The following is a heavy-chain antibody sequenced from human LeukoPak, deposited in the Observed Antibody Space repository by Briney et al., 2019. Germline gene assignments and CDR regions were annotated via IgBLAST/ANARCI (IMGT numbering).Heavy chain of an antibody. Sequence: GGSLRLSCAASGFTFSDYYMSWIRQAPGKGLEWVSYISSSGSTIYYADSVKGRFTIYRDNAKNSLYLQMNSLRAEDTAVYYCTTWELLLDAFDIWGQGTMVTVSS. J-gene: IGHJ3*02. CDR2: ISSSGSTI. CDR3: TTWELLLDAFDI. V-gene: IGHV3-11*04. CDR1: GFTFSDYY. D-gene: IGHD1-26*01.